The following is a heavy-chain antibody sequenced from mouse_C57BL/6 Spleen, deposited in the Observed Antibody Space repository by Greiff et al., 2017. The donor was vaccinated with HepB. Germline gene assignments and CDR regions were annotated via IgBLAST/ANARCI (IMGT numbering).Heavy chain of an antibody. CDR3: ARVDYYGSSYEGFAY. CDR2: ISDGGSYT. V-gene: IGHV5-4*03. Sequence: EVMLVESGGGLVKPGGSLKLSCAASGFTFSSYAMSWVRQTPEKRLEWVATISDGGSYTYYPDNVTGRFTISRDNAKNNLYLQMSHLKSEDTAMYYCARVDYYGSSYEGFAYWGQGTLVTVSA. D-gene: IGHD1-1*01. CDR1: GFTFSSYA. J-gene: IGHJ3*01.